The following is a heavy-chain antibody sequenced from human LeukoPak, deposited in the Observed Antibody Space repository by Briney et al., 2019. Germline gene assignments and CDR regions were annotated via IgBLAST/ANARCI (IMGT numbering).Heavy chain of an antibody. CDR3: ARDRRQWELRGDFDC. CDR2: IYYSGST. V-gene: IGHV4-59*12. D-gene: IGHD1-26*01. J-gene: IGHJ4*02. Sequence: SETLSLTCTVSGGSISSYYCSWIRQPPGKGLEWIGYIYYSGSTNYNPSLKSRVTISVDTSKNQFSLKLSSVTAADTAVYYCARDRRQWELRGDFDCWGQGTLVTVSS. CDR1: GGSISSYY.